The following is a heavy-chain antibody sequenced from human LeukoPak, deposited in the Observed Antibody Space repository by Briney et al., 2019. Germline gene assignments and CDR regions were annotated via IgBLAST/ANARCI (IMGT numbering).Heavy chain of an antibody. CDR3: AREGDYYDSSGYPTN. J-gene: IGHJ4*02. D-gene: IGHD3-22*01. CDR2: INPSGGST. Sequence: ASVKVSCKASGYTFTGYYMHWVRQAPGQGLEWMGIINPSGGSTSYAQKFQGRVTMTRDMSTSTVYMELSSLRSEDTAVYYCAREGDYYDSSGYPTNWGQGTLVTVSS. CDR1: GYTFTGYY. V-gene: IGHV1-46*01.